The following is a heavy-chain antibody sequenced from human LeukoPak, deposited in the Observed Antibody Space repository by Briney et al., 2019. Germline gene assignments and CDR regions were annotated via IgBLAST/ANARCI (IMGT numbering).Heavy chain of an antibody. CDR2: ISSGDST. D-gene: IGHD5-18*01. CDR3: AREDVGGYSYGYDY. CDR1: GFTVNNKY. V-gene: IGHV3-53*01. Sequence: GGSLRLSCAASGFTVNNKYMNWVRQAPGKGLEWVSVISSGDSTYYADSVKGRFTISRDNPKNTLYLQMNSLRAEDTAVYYCAREDVGGYSYGYDYWGQGTLVTVSS. J-gene: IGHJ4*02.